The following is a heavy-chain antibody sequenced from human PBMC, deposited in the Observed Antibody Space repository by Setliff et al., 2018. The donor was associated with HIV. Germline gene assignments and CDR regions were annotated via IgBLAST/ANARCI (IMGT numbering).Heavy chain of an antibody. Sequence: GGSLRLSCAASGFTFNKAWMNWVRQAPGKGLEWVGRIKSKPDGGTTDYAAPVKGRFTISRDDSKSVAYLQMNSLKTEDTAVYFCITGGSIHQYFDLWGRGTLVTVSS. CDR3: ITGGSIHQYFDL. CDR1: GFTFNKAW. V-gene: IGHV3-15*07. D-gene: IGHD2-15*01. J-gene: IGHJ2*01. CDR2: IKSKPDGGTT.